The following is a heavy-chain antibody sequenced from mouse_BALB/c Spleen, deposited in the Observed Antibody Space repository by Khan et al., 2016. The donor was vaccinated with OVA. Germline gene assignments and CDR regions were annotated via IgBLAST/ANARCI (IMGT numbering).Heavy chain of an antibody. Sequence: EVQLQESGPGLVKHSQSLSLTCTVTGYSITSGYGWNWIRQFPGNKLEWMGYISYSGSTNYNPSLTSRISITRDTSKNQFFLQLKSVATEDTATYYCARTARIKYWGQGTTLTVAS. CDR1: GYSITSGYG. CDR2: ISYSGST. V-gene: IGHV3-2*02. CDR3: ARTARIKY. D-gene: IGHD1-2*01. J-gene: IGHJ2*01.